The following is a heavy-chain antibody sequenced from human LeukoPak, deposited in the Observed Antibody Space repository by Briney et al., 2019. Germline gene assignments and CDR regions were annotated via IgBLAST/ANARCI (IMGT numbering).Heavy chain of an antibody. CDR2: ISYDGNNK. Sequence: GGSLRLSCAASGFTFSSYGMHWVRQAPGKGLEWVAVISYDGNNKYYADSVKGRFSFSRDSSKNTLYLQMNSLRAEDTAVYFCAKEYALYSYGPNYFDYWGQGTLVTVSS. CDR1: GFTFSSYG. CDR3: AKEYALYSYGPNYFDY. J-gene: IGHJ4*02. V-gene: IGHV3-30*18. D-gene: IGHD5-18*01.